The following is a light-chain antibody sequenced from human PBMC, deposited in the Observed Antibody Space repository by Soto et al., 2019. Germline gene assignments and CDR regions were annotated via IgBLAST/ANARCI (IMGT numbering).Light chain of an antibody. CDR3: QTWGAGSAIVV. CDR1: RGHSNDA. Sequence: QSVLTQSPSASASLGASVKLTCTRSRGHSNDAIAWHQQQPEKGPRYLMKVNSGGSHIKGDGIPDRFSGSSYGAERSPFISSLQYEDEADYYCQTWGAGSAIVVFGGGTQLTVL. J-gene: IGLJ7*01. CDR2: VNSGGSH. V-gene: IGLV4-69*01.